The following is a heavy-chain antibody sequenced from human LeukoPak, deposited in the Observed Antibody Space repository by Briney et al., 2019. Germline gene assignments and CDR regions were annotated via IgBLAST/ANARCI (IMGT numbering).Heavy chain of an antibody. CDR3: AREGRYSGSHFQH. Sequence: GASVKVSCKASGYTFTSYDINWVRQATGQGLEWMGWMNPNSGNTGYAQKFQGRVTITTDESTSTAYMELSSLRSEDTAVYYCAREGRYSGSHFQHWGQGTLVTVSS. CDR2: MNPNSGNT. CDR1: GYTFTSYD. V-gene: IGHV1-8*03. J-gene: IGHJ1*01. D-gene: IGHD1-26*01.